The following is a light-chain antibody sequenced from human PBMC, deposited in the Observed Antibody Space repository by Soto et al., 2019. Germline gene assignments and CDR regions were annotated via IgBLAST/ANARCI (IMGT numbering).Light chain of an antibody. CDR2: DVS. Sequence: QSVLTQPASVSGSPGQSITISCTGTRSDVGGYNFVSWYQQHPGKAPKLMIYDVSNRPSGVSNRFSGSKSGNTASLTISGLQAEDEADYYFSSYRSSSTGVFGTGTKLTVL. CDR3: SSYRSSSTGV. J-gene: IGLJ1*01. CDR1: RSDVGGYNF. V-gene: IGLV2-14*01.